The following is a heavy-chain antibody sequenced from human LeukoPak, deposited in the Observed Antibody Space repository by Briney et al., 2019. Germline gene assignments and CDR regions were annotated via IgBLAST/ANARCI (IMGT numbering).Heavy chain of an antibody. Sequence: ASVKVSCKASGYTFTSCDINWVRQATGQGLEWMGWINTNTGNPTYAQGFTGRFVFSLDTSVSTAYLQISSLKAEDTAVYYCASSGHRDSSGWYGYWGQGTLVTVSS. V-gene: IGHV7-4-1*02. D-gene: IGHD6-19*01. J-gene: IGHJ4*02. CDR1: GYTFTSCD. CDR2: INTNTGNP. CDR3: ASSGHRDSSGWYGY.